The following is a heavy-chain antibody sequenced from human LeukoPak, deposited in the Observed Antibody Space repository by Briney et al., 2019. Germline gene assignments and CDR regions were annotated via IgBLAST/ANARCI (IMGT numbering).Heavy chain of an antibody. Sequence: GGSLRLSCAASGFTFSSYSMNWVCQAPGKGLEWVSSISSSSSYIYYADSVKGRFTISRDNAKNSLYLQMNSLRAEDTAVYYCARDGSIFGVVIDYWGQGTLVTVSS. CDR2: ISSSSSYI. V-gene: IGHV3-21*01. CDR1: GFTFSSYS. CDR3: ARDGSIFGVVIDY. J-gene: IGHJ4*02. D-gene: IGHD3-3*01.